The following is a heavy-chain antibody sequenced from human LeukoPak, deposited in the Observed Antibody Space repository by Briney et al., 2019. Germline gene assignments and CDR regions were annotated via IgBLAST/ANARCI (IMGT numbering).Heavy chain of an antibody. CDR1: GYTFTSYY. J-gene: IGHJ3*02. D-gene: IGHD1-26*01. Sequence: GASVKVSCKASGYTFTSYYMHWVRQAPGQGLEWMGIINPSGGSTTYAQKFQGRVTMTGDTSTSTVYMELSSLRSEDTAVYYCARDPVGATRGGAFDIWGQGTMVTVSS. CDR2: INPSGGST. V-gene: IGHV1-46*01. CDR3: ARDPVGATRGGAFDI.